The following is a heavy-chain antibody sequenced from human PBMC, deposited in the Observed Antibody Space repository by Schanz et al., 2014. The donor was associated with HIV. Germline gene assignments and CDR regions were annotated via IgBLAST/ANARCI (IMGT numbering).Heavy chain of an antibody. CDR2: IWFDGSNK. Sequence: QIQLVESGGGVVQPGRSLRLSCAASGFIFSTYGMHWVRQAPGKGLEWVAIIWFDGSNKYYADSVKGRITISRDNSEKTMYSQMNRLSGEDADVYYCACTDRLASAVDGSDYGMDVWGQGITVTVSS. CDR3: ACTDRLASAVDGSDYGMDV. CDR1: GFIFSTYG. D-gene: IGHD2-15*01. J-gene: IGHJ6*02. V-gene: IGHV3-33*01.